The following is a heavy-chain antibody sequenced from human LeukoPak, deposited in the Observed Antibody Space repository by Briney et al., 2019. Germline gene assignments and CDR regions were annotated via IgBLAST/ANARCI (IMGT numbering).Heavy chain of an antibody. D-gene: IGHD3-22*01. Sequence: SETLSLTCTVSGGSISSSPYYWAWIRQPPGKGLEWIGYIYYSGSTNYNPSLKSRVTISVDTSKNQFSLKLSSVTAADTAVYYCARSAPFYDSSGYYYYYWGQGTLVTVSS. J-gene: IGHJ4*02. CDR1: GGSISSSPYY. CDR3: ARSAPFYDSSGYYYYY. V-gene: IGHV4-61*05. CDR2: IYYSGST.